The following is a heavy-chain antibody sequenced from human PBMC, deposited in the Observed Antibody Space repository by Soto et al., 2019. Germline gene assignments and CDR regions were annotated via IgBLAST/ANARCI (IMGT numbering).Heavy chain of an antibody. D-gene: IGHD4-4*01. CDR2: IWYDGSNK. Sequence: PGGSLRLSCAASGFTFSSYGMHWVRQAPGKGLEWVAVIWYDGSNKYYADSVKGRFTISRDNSKNTLYLQMNSLRAEDTAVYYCVRDSGRHSLDYWGPGTLVTVSS. CDR1: GFTFSSYG. J-gene: IGHJ4*02. V-gene: IGHV3-33*01. CDR3: VRDSGRHSLDY.